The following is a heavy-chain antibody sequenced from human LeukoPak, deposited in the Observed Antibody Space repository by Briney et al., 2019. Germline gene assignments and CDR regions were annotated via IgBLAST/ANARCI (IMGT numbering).Heavy chain of an antibody. CDR1: GFTFSSYA. CDR3: AGFGGNSF. D-gene: IGHD4-23*01. J-gene: IGHJ4*02. V-gene: IGHV3-23*01. CDR2: ISGSGGST. Sequence: PGGSLRLSCAASGFTFSSYAMSWVRQAPGKGLEWVSAISGSGGSTYYADSVKGRVMISRDNSKNMVYLQMNSLRVEDTAVYYCAGFGGNSFWGQGTLVTVSS.